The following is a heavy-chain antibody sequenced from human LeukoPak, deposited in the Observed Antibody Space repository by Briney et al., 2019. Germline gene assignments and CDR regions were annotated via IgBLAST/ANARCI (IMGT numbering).Heavy chain of an antibody. V-gene: IGHV4-39*07. J-gene: IGHJ6*03. CDR2: IYYSGST. Sequence: PSETLSLTCTVSGGSISSSSYYWGWIRQPPGKGLEWVGSIYYSGSTYYNPSLKSRVTISVDTPKNQFSLKLSSVIAADTAVYYCARIPDYYYYYMDVWGKGTTVTVSS. CDR1: GGSISSSSYY. CDR3: ARIPDYYYYYMDV. D-gene: IGHD2-21*01.